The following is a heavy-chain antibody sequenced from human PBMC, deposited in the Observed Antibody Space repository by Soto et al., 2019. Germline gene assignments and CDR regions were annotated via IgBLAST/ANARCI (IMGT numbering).Heavy chain of an antibody. Sequence: GGSLRLSCAASGFTFNINAMTWVRQAPGKGLEWVSTTGATGRTTYYADSVKGRFTVSRDNSKNTLDLQMSNLRAEDTAVYYCATVHNTSRSFDYWGQGTLVTVSS. J-gene: IGHJ4*02. CDR3: ATVHNTSRSFDY. V-gene: IGHV3-23*01. CDR1: GFTFNINA. D-gene: IGHD1-20*01. CDR2: TGATGRTT.